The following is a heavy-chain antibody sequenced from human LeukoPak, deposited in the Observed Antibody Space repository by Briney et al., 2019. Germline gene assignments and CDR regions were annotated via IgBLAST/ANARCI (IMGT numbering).Heavy chain of an antibody. V-gene: IGHV3-74*01. J-gene: IGHJ3*02. CDR1: GFTFSSYW. CDR2: INSDGSST. CDR3: AKDITGDMWDAFDI. D-gene: IGHD7-27*01. Sequence: GGSLRLSCAASGFTFSSYWMHWVRQAPGKGLVWVSRINSDGSSTSYADSVKGRFTISRDNAKNSLYLQMNSLRAEDMALYYCAKDITGDMWDAFDIWGQGTMVTVSS.